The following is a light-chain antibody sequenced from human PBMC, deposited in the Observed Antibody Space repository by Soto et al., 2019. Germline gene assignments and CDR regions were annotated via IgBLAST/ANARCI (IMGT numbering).Light chain of an antibody. J-gene: IGKJ2*01. CDR1: QSVTSSN. CDR3: QHYCASQYT. V-gene: IGKV3-20*01. Sequence: IVLTQSPGTLSLSPGETAILSCRASQSVTSSNLAWYQQRPGQAPRLLIYGASNRATGIAERFSGSGSGADFRLTISRLEPEDCAVYYCQHYCASQYTFGQGTKLELK. CDR2: GAS.